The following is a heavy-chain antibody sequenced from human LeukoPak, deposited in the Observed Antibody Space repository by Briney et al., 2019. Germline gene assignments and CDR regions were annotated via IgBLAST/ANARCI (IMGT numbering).Heavy chain of an antibody. CDR1: GFSVTNYA. Sequence: PGGSLRLSCAVSGFSVTNYAMHWVRQAPGKGLEYVSVISSNGVTTYYVESVKGRFTISRDNSRNTVYLQMGSLRAEDMAVYYCARAQVGATLGYAFDIWGRGTMVTVSS. J-gene: IGHJ3*02. D-gene: IGHD1-26*01. CDR2: ISSNGVTT. V-gene: IGHV3-64*02. CDR3: ARAQVGATLGYAFDI.